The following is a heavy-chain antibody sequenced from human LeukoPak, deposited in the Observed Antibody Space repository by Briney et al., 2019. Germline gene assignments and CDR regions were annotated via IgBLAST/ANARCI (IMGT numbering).Heavy chain of an antibody. CDR1: GGSFRGYY. V-gene: IGHV4-34*01. CDR2: INHSGST. J-gene: IGHJ6*03. Sequence: SETLSLTCAVYGGSFRGYYWSWIRQPPGKGLEWIGEINHSGSTNYNPSLKSRVTISVDTSKNQFSLKLSSVTAADTAVYYCASIAAAGTFGYYYYYYMDVWGKGTTVTVSS. CDR3: ASIAAAGTFGYYYYYYMDV. D-gene: IGHD6-13*01.